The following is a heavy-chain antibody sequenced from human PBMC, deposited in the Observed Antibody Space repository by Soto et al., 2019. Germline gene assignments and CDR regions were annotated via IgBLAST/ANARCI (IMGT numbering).Heavy chain of an antibody. Sequence: QVQLQESGPGLVKPSQTLSLTCTVSGGSISAGDYYWNWIRQPPGKGLEWIGYIYYTGTTKYNPSLKSRATLSVDTSKNRFSLNLTSVTAADSVVYYCARGDWFHPWGPGTLVTVSS. V-gene: IGHV4-30-4*01. CDR1: GGSISAGDYY. CDR2: IYYTGTT. J-gene: IGHJ5*02. CDR3: ARGDWFHP.